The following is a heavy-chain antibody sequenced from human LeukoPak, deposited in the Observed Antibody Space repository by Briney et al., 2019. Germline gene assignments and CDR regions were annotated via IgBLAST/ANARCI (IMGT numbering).Heavy chain of an antibody. D-gene: IGHD2-21*02. Sequence: GGSLRLSCEASGFSFSSYWMTWVRRAPGKGLEWVANIKPDGSGPYYVDSVRGRFTISRDNTKNSLYLHMSSLRVEDTAVYFCARGGHRLKAFWGQGTLVTVSS. V-gene: IGHV3-7*01. CDR3: ARGGHRLKAF. J-gene: IGHJ4*02. CDR1: GFSFSSYW. CDR2: IKPDGSGP.